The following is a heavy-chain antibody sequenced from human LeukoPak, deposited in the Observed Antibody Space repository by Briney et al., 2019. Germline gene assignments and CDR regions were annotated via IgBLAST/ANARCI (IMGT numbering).Heavy chain of an antibody. V-gene: IGHV1-69*01. D-gene: IGHD5/OR15-5a*01. CDR2: IIPIFGTA. CDR3: AGCIRFHTYYYYMDV. Sequence: SVKVSCKASGGTFSSFAISWVRQAPGQGLEWMGGIIPIFGTANYAQKFQGRVTITADESTSTAYMELSSLRSEDTAVYYCAGCIRFHTYYYYMDVWGKGTTVTVSS. CDR1: GGTFSSFA. J-gene: IGHJ6*03.